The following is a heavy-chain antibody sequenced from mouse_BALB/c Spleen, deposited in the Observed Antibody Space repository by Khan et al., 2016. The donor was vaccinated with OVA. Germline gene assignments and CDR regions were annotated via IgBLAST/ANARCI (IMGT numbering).Heavy chain of an antibody. CDR1: GYTFTDYS. Sequence: QIQLVQAGPELKKPGETVKISCKASGYTFTDYSMHWVKQAPGKGLKWMGWINTETGEPRYADAFKGRFAFSLETSASTAYLQINNLKNEDTATYFCAPYDGAFFDYWGQGTTLTVSS. CDR2: INTETGEP. D-gene: IGHD2-3*01. CDR3: APYDGAFFDY. J-gene: IGHJ2*01. V-gene: IGHV9-2-1*01.